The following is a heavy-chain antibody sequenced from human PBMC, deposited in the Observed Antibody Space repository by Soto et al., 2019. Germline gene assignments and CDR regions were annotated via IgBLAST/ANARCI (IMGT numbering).Heavy chain of an antibody. D-gene: IGHD4-17*01. CDR3: ARLATTVTWGDLDY. Sequence: ASVKVSCKASGYTFTSYGISWVRQAPGQGLEWMGWISAYNGNTNYAQKLQGRVTMTTDTSTSTAYMELRSLRSDDTAVYYCARLATTVTWGDLDYWGQGTLVTVSA. CDR2: ISAYNGNT. V-gene: IGHV1-18*01. J-gene: IGHJ4*02. CDR1: GYTFTSYG.